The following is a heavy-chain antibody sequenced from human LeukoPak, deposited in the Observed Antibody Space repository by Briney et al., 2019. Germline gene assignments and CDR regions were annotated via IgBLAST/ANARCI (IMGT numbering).Heavy chain of an antibody. J-gene: IGHJ4*02. CDR1: GYTFTTYN. CDR2: ISGYNGNT. V-gene: IGHV1-18*01. D-gene: IGHD5-18*01. CDR3: ARLQRRYSYGYALFDY. Sequence: ASVKVSCKASGYTFTTYNINWVRQAPGQGLEWMGWISGYNGNTNYAQKLQGRVTMTRDMSTSTVYMELSSLRSEDTAVYYCARLQRRYSYGYALFDYWGQGTLVTVSS.